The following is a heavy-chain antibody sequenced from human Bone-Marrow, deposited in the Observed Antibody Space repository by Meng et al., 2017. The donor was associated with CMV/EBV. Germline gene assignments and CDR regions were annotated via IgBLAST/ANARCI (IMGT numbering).Heavy chain of an antibody. J-gene: IGHJ4*02. Sequence: GESLKISCTASGFTFSKYGMHWVRQAPGKGLGWVAVIWSDGTTKYYADSVKGRFTISRDDSKSTLYLHMSSLRAEDTAVYYCAKSVDLWSGYLDYWGQGALDTVSS. CDR1: GFTFSKYG. V-gene: IGHV3-33*06. D-gene: IGHD3-3*01. CDR3: AKSVDLWSGYLDY. CDR2: IWSDGTTK.